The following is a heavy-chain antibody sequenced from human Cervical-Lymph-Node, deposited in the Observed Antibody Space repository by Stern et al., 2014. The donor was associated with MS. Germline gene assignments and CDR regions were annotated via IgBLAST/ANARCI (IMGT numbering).Heavy chain of an antibody. V-gene: IGHV1-69*01. CDR1: GGAFNTYP. CDR2: IIPIFGTP. J-gene: IGHJ6*02. CDR3: ATPVSVTVGAMDV. Sequence: VQLVQSGAEVKKPGSSVKVSCKASGGAFNTYPINWVRQARGRALEWMGGIIPIFGTPNYAQRFKGRVTIGADEATTTAYMELSSLTYEDTAVYYCATPVSVTVGAMDVWGQGTAGTVSS. D-gene: IGHD2-21*02.